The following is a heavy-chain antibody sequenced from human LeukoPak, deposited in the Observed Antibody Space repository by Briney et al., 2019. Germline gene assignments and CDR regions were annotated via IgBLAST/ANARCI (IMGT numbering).Heavy chain of an antibody. V-gene: IGHV1-2*02. CDR1: GYTFITYY. CDR3: GRAGSRSPGPTYYYGLDV. CDR2: INPNSGGT. D-gene: IGHD6-6*01. J-gene: IGHJ6*02. Sequence: ASVKVSCKSSGYTFITYYMYWVRQAPGQGLEWMGWINPNSGGTNDAHNFQGRVTMTRDTSITTVYLELSGLRSDDTAVYYCGRAGSRSPGPTYYYGLDVWGQGTTVTVSS.